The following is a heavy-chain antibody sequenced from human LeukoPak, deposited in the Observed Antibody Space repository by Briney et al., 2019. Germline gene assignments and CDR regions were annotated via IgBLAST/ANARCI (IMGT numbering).Heavy chain of an antibody. Sequence: SETLSLTCTVSGGSISSGGYYWSWIRQHPGKGLEWIGYIYYSGGTYYNPSLKSRVTISVDTSKNQFSLKLSSVTAADTAVYYCARGGYSYGWGAFDIWGQGTMVTVSS. CDR1: GGSISSGGYY. V-gene: IGHV4-31*03. J-gene: IGHJ3*02. CDR2: IYYSGGT. D-gene: IGHD5-18*01. CDR3: ARGGYSYGWGAFDI.